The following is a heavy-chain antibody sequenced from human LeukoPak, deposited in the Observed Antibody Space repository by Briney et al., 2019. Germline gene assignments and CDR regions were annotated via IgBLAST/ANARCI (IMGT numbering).Heavy chain of an antibody. J-gene: IGHJ5*01. Sequence: QPGGSLRLSCAASGFTFSNYWMHWVRQAPGKGLVWVSRIKGDGSHTIYADSVKGRFTISRDNAKNTLYLQMKSLRAEDTAVYYCVRDWDHFDFASWGQGTLVTVSP. V-gene: IGHV3-74*01. CDR2: IKGDGSHT. D-gene: IGHD3-9*01. CDR3: VRDWDHFDFAS. CDR1: GFTFSNYW.